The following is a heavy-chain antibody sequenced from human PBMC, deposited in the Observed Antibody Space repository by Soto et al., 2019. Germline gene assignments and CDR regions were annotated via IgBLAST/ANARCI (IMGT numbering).Heavy chain of an antibody. CDR3: AKREGYGSVDY. J-gene: IGHJ4*02. D-gene: IGHD5-18*01. V-gene: IGHV3-23*01. CDR1: GFTFSSYA. Sequence: EVQLLESGGGLVQPGGSLRLSCAASGFTFSSYAMSWVRQAPERGLEWVSLIDGSGVGTYYADSVKGRFTISRDNCKNTLYLQMTGLRADDTAVYYCAKREGYGSVDYWGQGTLVTVS. CDR2: IDGSGVGT.